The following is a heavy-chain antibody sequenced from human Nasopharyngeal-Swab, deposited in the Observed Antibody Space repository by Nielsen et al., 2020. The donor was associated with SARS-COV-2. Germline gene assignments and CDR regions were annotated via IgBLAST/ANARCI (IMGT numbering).Heavy chain of an antibody. D-gene: IGHD1-1*01. CDR2: MNLDSGDT. V-gene: IGHV1-8*01. CDR1: GYTFASFD. J-gene: IGHJ4*02. CDR3: ARGPRPKRHLDY. Sequence: ASVKVSCKTSGYTFASFDINWVRQATGRGLEWVGWMNLDSGDTHYAQEFQGKVTLTRDTSRSTAYRELSSLRSEDTAVYYCARGPRPKRHLDYWGQGTLVTVSS.